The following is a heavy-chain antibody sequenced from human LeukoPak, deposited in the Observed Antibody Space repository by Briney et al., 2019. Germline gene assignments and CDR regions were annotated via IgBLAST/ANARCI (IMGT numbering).Heavy chain of an antibody. V-gene: IGHV3-21*01. CDR3: ARVGDYNYYDSSGYYTDY. Sequence: GGSLRLSCAASGFTFSSYSMNWVRQAPGKGLEWVSSISSSSSYIYYADSVKGRFTISRDNAKNSLYLQMNSLRAEDTAVYYCARVGDYNYYDSSGYYTDYWGQGTLVTVSS. CDR2: ISSSSSYI. J-gene: IGHJ4*02. D-gene: IGHD3-22*01. CDR1: GFTFSSYS.